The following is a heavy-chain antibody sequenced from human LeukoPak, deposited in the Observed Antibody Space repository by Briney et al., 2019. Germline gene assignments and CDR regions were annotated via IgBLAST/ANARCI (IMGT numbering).Heavy chain of an antibody. V-gene: IGHV1-18*01. CDR1: GYTFNNFE. CDR3: ARIPMGGTWNFYL. D-gene: IGHD6-19*01. CDR2: INPYNGNT. J-gene: IGHJ4*01. Sequence: ASVKVSCKASGYTFNNFEISWVRQAPGQGLEWMGWINPYNGNTISAQKLQGRVTMTTDTSTSTAYMELRSLRSDDTAVYYCARIPMGGTWNFYLWGQGTLVTVSS.